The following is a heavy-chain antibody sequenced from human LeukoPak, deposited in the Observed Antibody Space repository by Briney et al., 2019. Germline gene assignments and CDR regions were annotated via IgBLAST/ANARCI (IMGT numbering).Heavy chain of an antibody. J-gene: IGHJ6*03. CDR2: MNPNSGNT. V-gene: IGHV1-8*03. D-gene: IGHD3-22*01. CDR1: GYTFTGYY. Sequence: ASVKVSCKASGYTFTGYYMHWVRQATGQGLEWMGWMNPNSGNTGYAQKFQGRVTITRNTSISTAYMELSSLRSEDTAVYYCARVPGDYYDSSGYLSYYYYMDVWGKGTTVTVSS. CDR3: ARVPGDYYDSSGYLSYYYYMDV.